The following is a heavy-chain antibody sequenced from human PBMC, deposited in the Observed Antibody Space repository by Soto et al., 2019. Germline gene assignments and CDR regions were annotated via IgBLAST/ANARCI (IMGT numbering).Heavy chain of an antibody. CDR2: ISGYSGNA. Sequence: QVQVMQSGAEVKKPGDSVKVSCKTSGFIFSDYGINWVRQAPGQGLEWMGWISGYSGNANLAQKFQGRVTMTIDKSTHTAYMELRSLKSDDTAIYYCAKRTSGTTWGESDYWGQGTLVTVSS. CDR1: GFIFSDYG. CDR3: AKRTSGTTWGESDY. J-gene: IGHJ4*02. V-gene: IGHV1-18*04. D-gene: IGHD4-17*01.